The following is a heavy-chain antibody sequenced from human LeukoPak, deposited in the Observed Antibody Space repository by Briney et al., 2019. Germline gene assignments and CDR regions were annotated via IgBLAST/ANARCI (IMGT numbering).Heavy chain of an antibody. J-gene: IGHJ4*02. CDR2: IYYSGST. D-gene: IGHD6-19*01. CDR3: ARARYSSGWCDY. Sequence: SETLSHTCTVSGGSISSYYWSWIRQPPGKGLEWIGYIYYSGSTNYNPSLKSRVTISVDTSKNQFSLKLSSVTAADTAVYYCARARYSSGWCDYWGQGTLVTVSS. CDR1: GGSISSYY. V-gene: IGHV4-59*01.